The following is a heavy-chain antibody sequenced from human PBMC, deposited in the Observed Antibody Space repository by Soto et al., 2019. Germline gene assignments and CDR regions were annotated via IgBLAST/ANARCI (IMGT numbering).Heavy chain of an antibody. Sequence: TSETLSLTCTVSGGSISSYYWSWIRQPPGKGLEWIGYIYYSGSTNYNPSLKSRVTISVDTSKNQFSLKLSSVTAADTAVYYCARTPARFGVVMFDYWGQGTLVTVSS. CDR3: ARTPARFGVVMFDY. D-gene: IGHD3-3*01. CDR1: GGSISSYY. CDR2: IYYSGST. J-gene: IGHJ4*02. V-gene: IGHV4-59*01.